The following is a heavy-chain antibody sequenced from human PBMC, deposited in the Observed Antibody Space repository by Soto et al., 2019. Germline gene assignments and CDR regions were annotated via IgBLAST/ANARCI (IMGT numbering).Heavy chain of an antibody. V-gene: IGHV1-18*01. CDR2: ISAYNGNR. Sequence: XSVKVACVASVYTFPSQGIRWVRQAPGQGLEWMGWISAYNGNRNYAQKLRGRVTMTTDTSTSIAYMELSSLRSDNTAVYYGARGLSAHYYGLDFWGQGTTVTVSS. J-gene: IGHJ6*02. CDR3: ARGLSAHYYGLDF. D-gene: IGHD3-22*01. CDR1: VYTFPSQG.